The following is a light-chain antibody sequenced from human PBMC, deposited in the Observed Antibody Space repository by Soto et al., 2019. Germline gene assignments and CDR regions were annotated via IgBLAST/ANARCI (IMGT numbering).Light chain of an antibody. CDR1: QSVNTY. CDR3: QQRSNWPLT. V-gene: IGKV3-11*01. CDR2: DAS. J-gene: IGKJ4*01. Sequence: EIVLTQSPATLSLSPGERATLSCRASQSVNTYLAWYQQRPGQAPRLLMYDASNRATGIPARFSGRGSGTDFTLTIDGLEPEDFAVYYWQQRSNWPLTFGGGTKVEIK.